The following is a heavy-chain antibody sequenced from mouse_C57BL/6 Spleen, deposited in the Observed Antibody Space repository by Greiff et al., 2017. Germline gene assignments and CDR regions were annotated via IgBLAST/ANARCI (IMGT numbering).Heavy chain of an antibody. CDR3: AREGLYYGNFDFDY. D-gene: IGHD2-1*01. J-gene: IGHJ2*01. V-gene: IGHV1-80*01. CDR2: IYPGDGDT. CDR1: GYAFSSYW. Sequence: VQLQQSGAELVKPGASVKISCKASGYAFSSYWMNWVKQRPGKGLEWIGQIYPGDGDTNYNGKFKGKATLTADKSSSTAYMQLSSLTSEDSAVYFCAREGLYYGNFDFDYWGQGTTLTVSS.